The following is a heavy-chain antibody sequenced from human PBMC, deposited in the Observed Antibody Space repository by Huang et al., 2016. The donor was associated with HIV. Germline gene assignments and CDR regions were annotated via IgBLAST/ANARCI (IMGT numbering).Heavy chain of an antibody. Sequence: EVQLVESGGGLVRPGRSLRLSCAASGFTFDDYAMHWVRQTPGKGLDWVSGSNWKSVNIAYADSVRGRFTISRDNAKNSLYLQMNSLRPEDTALYYCAKDWGYDFGAFDFWGRGTMVTVSS. CDR3: AKDWGYDFGAFDF. J-gene: IGHJ3*01. CDR1: GFTFDDYA. D-gene: IGHD3-16*01. V-gene: IGHV3-9*01. CDR2: SNWKSVNI.